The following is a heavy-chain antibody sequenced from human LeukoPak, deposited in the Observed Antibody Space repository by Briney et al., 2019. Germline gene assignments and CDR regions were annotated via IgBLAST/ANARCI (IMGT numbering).Heavy chain of an antibody. J-gene: IGHJ5*02. V-gene: IGHV1-18*01. CDR2: ISAYNGNT. CDR1: GYTFTSYG. Sequence: EASVKVSCKASGYTFTSYGISWVRQARGQGLEWMGWISAYNGNTNYAQKLQGRVTMTTDTSTSTAYMELRSLRSDDTAVYYCARSKAHLSTSWYGTWFDPWGQGTLVTVSS. D-gene: IGHD2-2*01. CDR3: ARSKAHLSTSWYGTWFDP.